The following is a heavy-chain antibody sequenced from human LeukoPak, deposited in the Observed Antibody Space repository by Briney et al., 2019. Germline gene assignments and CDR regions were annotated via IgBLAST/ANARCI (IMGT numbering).Heavy chain of an antibody. D-gene: IGHD3-22*01. J-gene: IGHJ6*02. CDR3: ASSRPLVLVIKDYYYGLDV. CDR2: IYPGDSDT. Sequence: GESLKISCKASGYSFTSYWIGWVRQMPGKGLEWMGIIYPGDSDTIYSPSFQGQVTISADKSISTAYLQWSSLKASDTATYYCASSRPLVLVIKDYYYGLDVWGQGTTVTVSS. CDR1: GYSFTSYW. V-gene: IGHV5-51*01.